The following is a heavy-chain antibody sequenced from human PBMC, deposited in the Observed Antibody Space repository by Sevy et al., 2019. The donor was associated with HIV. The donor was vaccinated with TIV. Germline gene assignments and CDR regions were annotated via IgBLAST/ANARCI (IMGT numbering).Heavy chain of an antibody. V-gene: IGHV3-23*01. CDR2: ISGRGGST. Sequence: GGSLRLSCAASGFTFSSYAMSWVRQAPGKGLEWVSAISGRGGSTYYADSVKGRFTISRDNSKNTLYLQMNSLRAEDTAVYYCAKDLVDYYDSSGYYWVSTFDYWGQGTLVTVSS. D-gene: IGHD3-22*01. CDR1: GFTFSSYA. J-gene: IGHJ4*02. CDR3: AKDLVDYYDSSGYYWVSTFDY.